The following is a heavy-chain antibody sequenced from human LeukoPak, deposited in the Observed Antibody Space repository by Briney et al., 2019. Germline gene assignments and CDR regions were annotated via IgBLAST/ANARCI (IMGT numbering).Heavy chain of an antibody. CDR3: VRDRGYCSGGTCYALWDY. CDR2: VGGDGTTI. D-gene: IGHD2-15*01. V-gene: IGHV3-74*01. J-gene: IGHJ4*02. CDR1: GFTFSSYW. Sequence: GGSLRLSCAASGFTFSSYWMHWVRQAPGKGLVWVSRVGGDGTTISYADSVKGRFTISRDNAKNSLYLQMNSLRAEDTAMYYCVRDRGYCSGGTCYALWDYWGQGTLVTVSS.